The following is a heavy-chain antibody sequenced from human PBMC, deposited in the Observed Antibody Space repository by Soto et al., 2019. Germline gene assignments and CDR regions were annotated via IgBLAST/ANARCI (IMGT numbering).Heavy chain of an antibody. Sequence: SGPTLVNPTQTLTLTCTVSGFSLTTTGVGVGWIRQPPGKALEWLALIYWDDDKRYSPSLKNRLTITNDIYKNQVVLTMTNMDPVDTATYYCARSLGVYYDILTGYQANWFDPWGQGTLVTVSS. CDR2: IYWDDDK. CDR3: ARSLGVYYDILTGYQANWFDP. D-gene: IGHD3-9*01. CDR1: GFSLTTTGVG. V-gene: IGHV2-5*02. J-gene: IGHJ5*02.